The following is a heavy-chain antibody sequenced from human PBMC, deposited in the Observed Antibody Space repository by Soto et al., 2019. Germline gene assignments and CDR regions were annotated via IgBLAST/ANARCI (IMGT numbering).Heavy chain of an antibody. CDR3: ARDHVAGTYFDY. Sequence: ASVKVSCKASGYTFISYGISWVRQAPGQGLEWMGWINAFNGNTNYAQKLQGRVTMTRDTSTSTAYMELRSLRSDDTAVYYCARDHVAGTYFDYCGQRSLVPVSA. J-gene: IGHJ4*02. D-gene: IGHD6-13*01. CDR2: INAFNGNT. CDR1: GYTFISYG. V-gene: IGHV1-18*01.